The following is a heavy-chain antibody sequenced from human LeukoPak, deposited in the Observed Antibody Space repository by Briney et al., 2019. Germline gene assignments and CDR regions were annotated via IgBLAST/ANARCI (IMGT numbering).Heavy chain of an antibody. CDR3: AKDAGATMRVYVAFDI. CDR2: ISGSGGST. CDR1: GFTFSSYA. Sequence: GGSLRLSCAASGFTFSSYAMSWVRQAPGKGLEWVSAISGSGGSTYYADSVKGRFTISRDNSKNTLYLQMNSLRAEDTAVYYCAKDAGATMRVYVAFDIWGQGTMVTVSS. J-gene: IGHJ3*02. D-gene: IGHD1-26*01. V-gene: IGHV3-23*01.